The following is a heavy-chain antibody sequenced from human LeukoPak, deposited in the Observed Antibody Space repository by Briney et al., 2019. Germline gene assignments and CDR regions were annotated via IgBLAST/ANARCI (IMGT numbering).Heavy chain of an antibody. V-gene: IGHV3-21*01. J-gene: IGHJ1*01. CDR3: ATPAAGPGAEYSLY. CDR1: GFTFSSYS. CDR2: IDFTSRYI. D-gene: IGHD6-13*01. Sequence: GGSLRLSCAASGFTFSSYSMNWVRQAPGQGLEWVSSIDFTSRYIYNADSVKGRFTTSRDNAKNSLDLQMNSLKVEATAVYYCATPAAGPGAEYSLYWGQGTLVIVSS.